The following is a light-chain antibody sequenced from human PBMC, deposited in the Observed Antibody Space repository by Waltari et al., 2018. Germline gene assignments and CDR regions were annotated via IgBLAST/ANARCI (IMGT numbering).Light chain of an antibody. CDR1: QDISTS. CDR2: HSS. Sequence: EIHMTQSPSSVSASVGDRVSMSCRASQDISTSLAWYQQKSGKSSSLLIYHSSTLQSGVPSRVSGAGTATDFSLTINNRHPEDFATHFCQQGDTSPQTFGPGTKVELK. CDR3: QQGDTSPQT. J-gene: IGKJ1*01. V-gene: IGKV1-12*01.